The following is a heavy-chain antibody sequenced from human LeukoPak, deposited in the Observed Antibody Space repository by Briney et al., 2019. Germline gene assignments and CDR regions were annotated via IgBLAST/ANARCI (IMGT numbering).Heavy chain of an antibody. CDR1: GVSINTCCYY. CDR3: ARGRSYGFDFDS. Sequence: SETLSLTCDVSGVSINTCCYYWTWIRQPPGKGLEWIGYKYYSGSTRYNSSLRSRLTSSLDSSKNQFSLRLTSVTAADTAVYYCARGRSYGFDFDSWGPGTLVIVSS. V-gene: IGHV4-61*01. J-gene: IGHJ4*02. CDR2: KYYSGST. D-gene: IGHD5-18*01.